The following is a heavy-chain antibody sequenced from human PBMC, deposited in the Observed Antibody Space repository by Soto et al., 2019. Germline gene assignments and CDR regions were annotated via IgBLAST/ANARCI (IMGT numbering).Heavy chain of an antibody. CDR1: GFTFSNYS. J-gene: IGHJ4*02. CDR3: ARGGLRNWHYGDY. Sequence: EVQLVESGGGLVKAGGYLRLSCTASGFTFSNYSMNWVRHVPGKGLEWVSSISSRSSYIYYADSVKGRFTISRDNYEKSLYLQMSSLRADDTAIYYWARGGLRNWHYGDYWGQGTLVTVSA. D-gene: IGHD1-7*01. V-gene: IGHV3-21*01. CDR2: ISSRSSYI.